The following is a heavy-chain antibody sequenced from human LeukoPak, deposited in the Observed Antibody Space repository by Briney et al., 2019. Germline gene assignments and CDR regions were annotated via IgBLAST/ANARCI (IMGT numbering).Heavy chain of an antibody. D-gene: IGHD3-3*02. Sequence: GGSLRLSCAATGFTFNTYSMNWVRQAPGKGLEWVSSISSSNSYIYYADSMKGRFTISRDNAKNSLYLQMNSLGAEDTAVYYCARDRITINAFDVWGQGTMVTVSS. V-gene: IGHV3-21*01. CDR2: ISSSNSYI. CDR3: ARDRITINAFDV. CDR1: GFTFNTYS. J-gene: IGHJ3*01.